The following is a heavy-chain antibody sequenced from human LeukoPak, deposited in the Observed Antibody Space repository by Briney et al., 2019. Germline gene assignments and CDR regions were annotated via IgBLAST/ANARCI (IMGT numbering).Heavy chain of an antibody. CDR1: GYTFTSYD. J-gene: IGHJ6*02. Sequence: ASVKVSCKASGYTFTSYDINWVRQATGQGLEWMGWMNPNSGNTGYAQKFQGRVTMTRNTSISTAYMELSSLRSEDTAVYYCARGVVVNQGDYYYYHGMDVWGQGTTVTVSS. D-gene: IGHD3-22*01. V-gene: IGHV1-8*01. CDR2: MNPNSGNT. CDR3: ARGVVVNQGDYYYYHGMDV.